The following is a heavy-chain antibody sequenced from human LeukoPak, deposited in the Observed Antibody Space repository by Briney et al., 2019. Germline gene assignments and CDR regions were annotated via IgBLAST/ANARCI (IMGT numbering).Heavy chain of an antibody. CDR2: ISSSGSTI. CDR1: GFSFSDYY. Sequence: GGSLRLSCAASGFSFSDYYMNWIRQAPGKGLEWVSYISSSGSTIYYADSVKGRFTISRDNAKNSLYLQMNSLRAEDTAVYYCARASRYGLNWFDPWGQGTLVTVSS. V-gene: IGHV3-11*04. CDR3: ARASRYGLNWFDP. J-gene: IGHJ5*02. D-gene: IGHD3-10*01.